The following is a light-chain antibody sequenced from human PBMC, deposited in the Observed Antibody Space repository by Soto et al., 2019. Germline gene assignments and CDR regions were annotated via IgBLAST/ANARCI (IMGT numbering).Light chain of an antibody. CDR3: QQYASSRT. CDR2: GAS. CDR1: QSVSSHY. Sequence: EIVLTQSPGPLSLSPGERATLSFRASQSVSSHYLAWYQQKPGQAPRLLIYGASSRATGTPDRFSGSGSGTDFTLAISRLEPEDFAVYYCQQYASSRTFGQGTKVHIK. V-gene: IGKV3-20*01. J-gene: IGKJ1*01.